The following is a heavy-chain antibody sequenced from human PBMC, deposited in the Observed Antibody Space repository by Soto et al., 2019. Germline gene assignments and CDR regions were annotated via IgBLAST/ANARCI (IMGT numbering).Heavy chain of an antibody. CDR2: MCPRDSDT. CDR3: ARRAFCGGDCTARPQDYYGMDV. CDR1: GYKFKTYC. J-gene: IGHJ6*02. D-gene: IGHD2-21*02. V-gene: IGHV5-51*03. Sequence: EVQLVQSGAEVKKSGESLKISCKGSGYKFKTYCVVWVRQMPGKGLVWVGIMCPRDSDTRYSPSSQGQVTISAYKSITTAYLQWSSLKASDTAIYYCARRAFCGGDCTARPQDYYGMDVWGQGTAVTVSS.